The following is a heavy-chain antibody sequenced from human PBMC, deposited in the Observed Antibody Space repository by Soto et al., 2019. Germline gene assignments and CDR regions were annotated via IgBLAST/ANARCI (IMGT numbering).Heavy chain of an antibody. CDR1: GFTFSSYG. D-gene: IGHD3-10*01. V-gene: IGHV3-30*18. CDR3: AKRGIWFGELWYYFDY. CDR2: ISYDGSNK. Sequence: QVQLVESGGGVVQPGRSLRLSCAASGFTFSSYGMHWVRQVPGKGLEWVAVISYDGSNKYYADSVKGRFTISRDNSKNTLYLQMNSLRAEDTAVYYCAKRGIWFGELWYYFDYWGQGTLVTVSS. J-gene: IGHJ4*02.